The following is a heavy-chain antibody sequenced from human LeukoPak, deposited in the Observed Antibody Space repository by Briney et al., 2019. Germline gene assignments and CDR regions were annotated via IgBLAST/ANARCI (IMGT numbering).Heavy chain of an antibody. CDR1: VFTFSSYW. CDR2: INHNGNVN. J-gene: IGHJ6*02. V-gene: IGHV3-7*03. D-gene: IGHD3-16*01. Sequence: GGSLRLSCAASVFTFSSYWMNWARQVPGKGLEWVASINHNGNVNYYVDSVKGRFTISRDNAKNSLYLQMSNLRAEDTAVYFCARGGGLDVWGQGATVTVSS. CDR3: ARGGGLDV.